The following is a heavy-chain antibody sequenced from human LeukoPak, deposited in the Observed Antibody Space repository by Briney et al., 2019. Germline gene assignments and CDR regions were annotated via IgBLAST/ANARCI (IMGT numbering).Heavy chain of an antibody. CDR2: ISSSSSTI. D-gene: IGHD4-17*01. J-gene: IGHJ4*02. V-gene: IGHV3-48*04. CDR3: ARDDYAIGY. CDR1: GFTFSSYS. Sequence: GGFLRLSCAASGFTFSSYSMNWVRQAPGKGLEWVSYISSSSSTIYYADSVKGRFTISRDNAKNSLYLQMNSLRAEDTAAYYCARDDYAIGYWGQGTLVTVSS.